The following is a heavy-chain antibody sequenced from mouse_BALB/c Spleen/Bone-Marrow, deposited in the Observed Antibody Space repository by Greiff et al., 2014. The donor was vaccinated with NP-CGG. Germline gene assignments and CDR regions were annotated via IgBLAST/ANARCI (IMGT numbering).Heavy chain of an antibody. J-gene: IGHJ3*01. V-gene: IGHV1S56*01. D-gene: IGHD2-1*01. Sequence: VQLQESGPELVKPGASVKMSCKASGYTFTSYYIHWVKQRPGQGLEWIGWIYPGDGSTKYNEKFKGKTTLTADKSSSTAYMLLITLTSNDSSIYFCAICYVYYEFAYWGQGTLVTVSA. CDR3: AICYVYYEFAY. CDR1: GYTFTSYY. CDR2: IYPGDGST.